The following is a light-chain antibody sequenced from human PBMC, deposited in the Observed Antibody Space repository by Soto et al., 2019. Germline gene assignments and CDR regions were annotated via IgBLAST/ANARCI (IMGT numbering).Light chain of an antibody. V-gene: IGKV3D-15*01. Sequence: EILFTQSPATLSLSPGERATLSCSASQSVRSYLAWYQHKPGQAPRLLIYGASSRATGIQARFSGSASGTEFTLTISSLQSEDFAVYYCQQYNNWTRTFGQGTQVDIK. J-gene: IGKJ1*01. CDR3: QQYNNWTRT. CDR2: GAS. CDR1: QSVRSY.